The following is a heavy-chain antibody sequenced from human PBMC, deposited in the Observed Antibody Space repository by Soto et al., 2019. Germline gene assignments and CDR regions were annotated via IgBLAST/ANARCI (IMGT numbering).Heavy chain of an antibody. D-gene: IGHD3-10*01. Sequence: SVKVSCKASGGTFSSYAISWVRQAPGQGLEWMGGIIPIFGTANYAQKFQGRVTITADESTSTAYMELSGLRSEDTAVYYCARARPGSGSYPYGMYVWGQGTTVTVSS. CDR1: GGTFSSYA. CDR2: IIPIFGTA. J-gene: IGHJ6*02. CDR3: ARARPGSGSYPYGMYV. V-gene: IGHV1-69*13.